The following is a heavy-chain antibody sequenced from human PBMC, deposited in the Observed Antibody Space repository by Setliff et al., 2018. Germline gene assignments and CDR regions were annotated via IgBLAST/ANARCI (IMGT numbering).Heavy chain of an antibody. CDR1: GGSISSGSYY. J-gene: IGHJ3*02. Sequence: SETLSLTCTASGGSISSGSYYWSWIRQPAGKGLEWIGHIYTSGSTNYNPSLKSRVTISVDTSKNQFSLKLNYVTAADTAVYYCARALGYCSRTSRYADAFDIWGQGTMVTVS. V-gene: IGHV4-61*09. CDR2: IYTSGST. CDR3: ARALGYCSRTSRYADAFDI. D-gene: IGHD2-2*01.